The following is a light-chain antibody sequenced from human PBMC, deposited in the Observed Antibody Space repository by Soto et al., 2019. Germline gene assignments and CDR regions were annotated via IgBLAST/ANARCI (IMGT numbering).Light chain of an antibody. J-gene: IGKJ4*01. Sequence: EVVLTQSPGTLSLSPGARASLSCRASQSVNGRYLAWYQQKFGQAPRVLIYGASNRATGIPDWFSGSLSGTDFTLTITRLEPGGFAVYYCEHYCTSQLTCGGGTKVEIK. V-gene: IGKV3-20*01. CDR3: EHYCTSQLT. CDR1: QSVNGRY. CDR2: GAS.